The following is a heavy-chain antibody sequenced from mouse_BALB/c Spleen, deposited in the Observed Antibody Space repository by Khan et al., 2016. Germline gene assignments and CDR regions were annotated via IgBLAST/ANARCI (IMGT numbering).Heavy chain of an antibody. CDR2: ISYSGST. D-gene: IGHD1-1*01. CDR3: ARSDYGSKDAMDY. V-gene: IGHV3-2*02. J-gene: IGHJ4*01. Sequence: EVQLQESGPGLVKPSQSLSLTCTVTGYSITSDYAWNWIRQFPGNKLEWMGYISYSGSTSSNPSLKSRISITRDTSNNQFFLQLNSVTSEDTATYYCARSDYGSKDAMDYWGQGTSVTVSS. CDR1: GYSITSDYA.